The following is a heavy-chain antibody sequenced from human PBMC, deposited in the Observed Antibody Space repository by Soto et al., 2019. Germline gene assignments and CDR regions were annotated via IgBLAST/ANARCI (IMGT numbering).Heavy chain of an antibody. J-gene: IGHJ5*02. CDR3: ARVPAAGNNWFDP. Sequence: SETLSLTCTFSCGSIISGDYYWSWIRQPPGKGLEWIGYIYYSGSTYYNPSLKSRVTISVDTSKNQFSLKLSSVTAADTAVYYCARVPAAGNNWFDPWGQGTLVTVSS. V-gene: IGHV4-30-4*01. CDR1: CGSIISGDYY. CDR2: IYYSGST. D-gene: IGHD6-13*01.